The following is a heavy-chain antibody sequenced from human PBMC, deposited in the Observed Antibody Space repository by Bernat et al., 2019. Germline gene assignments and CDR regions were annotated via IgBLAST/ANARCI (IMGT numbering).Heavy chain of an antibody. D-gene: IGHD1-14*01. CDR1: GFTFSSYG. CDR2: IWYDGSNK. J-gene: IGHJ6*03. Sequence: QVQLVESGGGVVQPGRSLRLSCAASGFTFSSYGMHWVRQAPGKGLEWVAVIWYDGSNKYYADSVKGRFTISRDNSKNTLYLQMNSLRAEDTAVYYCASDPETELYDYYIDVWGKGTTVTVSS. V-gene: IGHV3-33*01. CDR3: ASDPETELYDYYIDV.